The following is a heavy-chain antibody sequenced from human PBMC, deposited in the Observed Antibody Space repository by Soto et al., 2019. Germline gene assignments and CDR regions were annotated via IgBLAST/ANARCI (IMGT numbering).Heavy chain of an antibody. J-gene: IGHJ4*02. CDR3: ARGRWDLDY. CDR1: GGSVSSGSYY. V-gene: IGHV4-61*01. CDR2: IYYSGST. D-gene: IGHD1-26*01. Sequence: PSETLSLTCTVSGGSVSSGSYYWSWIRQPPGKGLEWIGYIYYSGSTNYNPSLKSRVTISVDTSKNQFSLKLSSVIAADTAVYYCARGRWDLDYWGQGTLVTVSS.